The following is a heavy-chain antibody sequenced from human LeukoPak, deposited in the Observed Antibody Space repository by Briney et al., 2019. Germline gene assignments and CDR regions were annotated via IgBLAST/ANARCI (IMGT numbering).Heavy chain of an antibody. CDR1: GFTFSNYW. CDR2: INSDGSST. Sequence: GRSLRLSCAASGFTFSNYWMHWVRQAPGKGLVWVSRINSDGSSTTYADSVKGRFTISRDNAKNTLHLQMNSLRADDTAVYYCVRMFETPDALDIWGQGTAVTVSS. J-gene: IGHJ3*02. V-gene: IGHV3-74*01. D-gene: IGHD3-10*02. CDR3: VRMFETPDALDI.